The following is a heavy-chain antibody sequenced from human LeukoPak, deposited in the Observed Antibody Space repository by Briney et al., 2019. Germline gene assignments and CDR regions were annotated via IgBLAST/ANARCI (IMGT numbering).Heavy chain of an antibody. CDR2: ISAYNGNT. J-gene: IGHJ6*03. Sequence: HGASVKVSCKASGGTFSSYAISWVRQAPGQGLEWMGWISAYNGNTNYAQKLQGRVTTTIDTSTSTAYMELRSLRSDDTAVYYCARSRISPLYYYYMDVWGKGTTVTVSS. CDR3: ARSRISPLYYYYMDV. D-gene: IGHD2/OR15-2a*01. CDR1: GGTFSSYA. V-gene: IGHV1-18*01.